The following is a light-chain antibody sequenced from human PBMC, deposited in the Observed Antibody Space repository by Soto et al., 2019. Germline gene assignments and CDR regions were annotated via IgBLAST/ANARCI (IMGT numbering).Light chain of an antibody. Sequence: IVMPQSPATLSVSPGERAPLSCGARPSISSNLAWHQQPPGQAPRLLISGAGTRATGIPDRFSGSGSGTEFTLTISGLEPEEFAVYYGQVRTKWPATWTFGQGTKVDIK. CDR3: QVRTKWPATWT. J-gene: IGKJ1*01. V-gene: IGKV3-15*01. CDR2: GAG. CDR1: PSISSN.